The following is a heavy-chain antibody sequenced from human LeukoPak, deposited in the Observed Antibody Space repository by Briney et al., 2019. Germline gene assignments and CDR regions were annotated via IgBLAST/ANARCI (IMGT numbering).Heavy chain of an antibody. J-gene: IGHJ6*02. V-gene: IGHV3-33*01. CDR1: GFTFSSYG. D-gene: IGHD3-3*01. CDR2: IWYDGSNK. CDR3: ARRIFGVVREYYYGMDV. Sequence: GRSLRLSCAASGFTFSSYGMHWVRQAPGKGLEWVAVIWYDGSNKYYADSVKGRFTISRDNSKNTLYLQMNSLRAEDTAVYYCARRIFGVVREYYYGMDVWGQGTTVTVSS.